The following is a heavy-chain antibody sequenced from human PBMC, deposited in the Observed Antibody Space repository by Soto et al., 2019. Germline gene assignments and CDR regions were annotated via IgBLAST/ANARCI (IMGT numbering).Heavy chain of an antibody. CDR3: ARARSNSYYYGMDV. CDR1: GFTFGNYG. CDR2: IWSDGNNK. J-gene: IGHJ6*02. V-gene: IGHV3-33*01. Sequence: GGSLRLSCAASGFTFGNYGMHWVRQAPGKGLEWVALIWSDGNNKYYADSVKGRFTISRDNSKNTQSLQMNSLRAEDTAVYYFARARSNSYYYGMDVWGQGTTVTAP. D-gene: IGHD4-4*01.